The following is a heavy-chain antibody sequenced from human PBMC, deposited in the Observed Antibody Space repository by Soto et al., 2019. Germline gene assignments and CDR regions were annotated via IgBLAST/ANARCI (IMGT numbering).Heavy chain of an antibody. CDR2: IHPSGTT. CDR1: GGSFSGYY. CDR3: ARAGGSGPLDDWFDP. Sequence: SETLSLTCAVYGGSFSGYYWTWIRQPPGKGLEWIGEIHPSGTTNYNPSLRSRLTISVDRSKNQFSLRLRSVTAADTALYYCARAGGSGPLDDWFDPWGQGTLVTVPS. V-gene: IGHV4-34*01. J-gene: IGHJ5*02. D-gene: IGHD3-10*01.